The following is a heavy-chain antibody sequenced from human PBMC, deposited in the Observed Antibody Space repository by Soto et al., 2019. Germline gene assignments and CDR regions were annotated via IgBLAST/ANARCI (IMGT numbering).Heavy chain of an antibody. V-gene: IGHV3-11*05. Sequence: QVQLVESGGGLVKPGGSLRLSCAASGFTFSDYDISWIRQAPGKGLEWVSYIGTSGSYTNYADSVKGRFTISRDNAKNSLYLQMNSLRGEDTAVYYCARVVGGRCFRNGFDPWGQGTLVTVSS. CDR3: ARVVGGRCFRNGFDP. J-gene: IGHJ5*02. CDR1: GFTFSDYD. D-gene: IGHD2-15*01. CDR2: IGTSGSYT.